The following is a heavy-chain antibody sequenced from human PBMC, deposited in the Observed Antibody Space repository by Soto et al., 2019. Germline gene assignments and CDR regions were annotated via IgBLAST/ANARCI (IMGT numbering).Heavy chain of an antibody. V-gene: IGHV1-3*01. D-gene: IGHD6-6*01. CDR1: GYTFTSYA. CDR3: ARTYSSSSLYYYYYYMDV. CDR2: INAGNGNT. Sequence: ASVKVSCKASGYTFTSYAMHWVRQAPGQRLEWMGWINAGNGNTKYSQKFQGRVTITRDTSASTAYMELSSLRSEDTAVYYFARTYSSSSLYYYYYYMDVWGKGTTVTVSS. J-gene: IGHJ6*03.